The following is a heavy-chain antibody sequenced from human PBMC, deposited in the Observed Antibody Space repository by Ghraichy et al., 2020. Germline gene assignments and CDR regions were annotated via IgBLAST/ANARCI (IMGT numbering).Heavy chain of an antibody. CDR1: GGSISSDNYY. D-gene: IGHD2-15*01. V-gene: IGHV4-61*02. CDR3: ARVGRIEGGMDV. J-gene: IGHJ6*02. CDR2: IYSSGSS. Sequence: SETLSLTCTVSGGSISSDNYYWNWIRQPAGKGLEWIGRIYSSGSSNYDPSLKSRVTISVDTSKNQFSLRLSSVTAADTAVYYCARVGRIEGGMDVWGQGTTVTVSS.